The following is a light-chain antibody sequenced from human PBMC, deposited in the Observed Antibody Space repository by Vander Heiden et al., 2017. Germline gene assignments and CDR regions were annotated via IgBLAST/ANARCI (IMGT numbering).Light chain of an antibody. Sequence: QYALTQPASVSGSPGQSIPISCTGTSSDVGNYNLVSWYQQHPGKAPKLMIYEVSKRPSGVSNRFSGSKSGNTASLTISGLQAEDEADYYCCSYAGNTFYVFGTGTKVTVL. J-gene: IGLJ1*01. V-gene: IGLV2-23*02. CDR3: CSYAGNTFYV. CDR1: SSDVGNYNL. CDR2: EVS.